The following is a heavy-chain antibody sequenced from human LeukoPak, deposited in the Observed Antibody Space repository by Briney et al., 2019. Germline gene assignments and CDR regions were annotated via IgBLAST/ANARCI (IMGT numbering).Heavy chain of an antibody. J-gene: IGHJ6*02. CDR3: ARDKGSGSYFGHFGMDL. Sequence: SETLSLTCNVSGGSITSNSYYWGWIRQPPGKGLEWLGNIYYTGTTYYNPSFKSRVTISVDTFNNQFSLRLSSVTAADTAVYYCARDKGSGSYFGHFGMDLWGQGTTVTVSS. CDR1: GGSITSNSYY. CDR2: IYYTGTT. V-gene: IGHV4-39*07. D-gene: IGHD1-26*01.